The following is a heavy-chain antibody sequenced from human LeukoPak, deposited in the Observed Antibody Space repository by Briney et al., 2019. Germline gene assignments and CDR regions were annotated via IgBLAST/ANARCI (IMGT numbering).Heavy chain of an antibody. CDR1: GGSISSYY. CDR2: IYYSGST. V-gene: IGHV4-59*08. CDR3: AKGGTLMVRGVWFDP. Sequence: SETLSLTCTVSGGSISSYYWSWIRQPPGKGLEWIGYIYYSGSTNYNPSLKSRVTISVDTSKNQFSLKLSSVTAADTAVYYCAKGGTLMVRGVWFDPWGQGTLVTVSS. J-gene: IGHJ5*02. D-gene: IGHD3-10*01.